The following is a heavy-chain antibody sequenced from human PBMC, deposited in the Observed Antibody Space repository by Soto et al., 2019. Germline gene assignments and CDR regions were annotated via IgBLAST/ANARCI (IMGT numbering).Heavy chain of an antibody. CDR3: SRGSLGRYSYGSVYNWFDP. D-gene: IGHD5-18*01. CDR2: LIPIFGTA. CDR1: GGTFSSYA. V-gene: IGHV1-69*01. Sequence: QVQLVQSGAEVKKPGSPVKVSCKASGGTFSSYAISWVRQAPGQGLEWMGGLIPIFGTANYAQKFQGRVTMTVDQATSTADKELSSLRSEYTAVYYCSRGSLGRYSYGSVYNWFDPWGQGTLVTVSS. J-gene: IGHJ5*02.